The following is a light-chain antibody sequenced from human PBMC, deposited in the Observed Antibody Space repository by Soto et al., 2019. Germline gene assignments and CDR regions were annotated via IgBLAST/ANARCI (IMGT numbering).Light chain of an antibody. V-gene: IGKV1-5*03. J-gene: IGKJ1*01. Sequence: IQMTQSPSTLSASVGDRVAITCRASQSIGIWLAWYQQKPEKAPRFLIYTASTLESGVPSRFSGSGSGTEFTLTISSLQPDDFATYYCQQYKDYSWTFGQGTNVEV. CDR3: QQYKDYSWT. CDR2: TAS. CDR1: QSIGIW.